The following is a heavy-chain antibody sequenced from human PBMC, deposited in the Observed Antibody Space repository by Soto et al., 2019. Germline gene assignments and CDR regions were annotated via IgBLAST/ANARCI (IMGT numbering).Heavy chain of an antibody. CDR2: INAGNGNT. D-gene: IGHD6-13*01. J-gene: IGHJ4*02. CDR1: GYTFTSYA. Sequence: QVQLVQSGAEVKKPGASVKVSCKASGYTFTSYAMHWVRQAPGQRLEWMGWINAGNGNTKYSPKCQGRVTTTRDTSARAAYKELRRLRSEDTAVYYCAPVAGTAANDYWGQGNLLTLSS. V-gene: IGHV1-3*01. CDR3: APVAGTAANDY.